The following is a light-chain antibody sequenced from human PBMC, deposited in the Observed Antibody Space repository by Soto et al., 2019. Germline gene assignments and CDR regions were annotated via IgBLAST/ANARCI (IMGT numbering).Light chain of an antibody. J-gene: IGLJ1*01. Sequence: QPASVSGSPGQSITISCTGTSSDVGGYDYVSWYQQQSGKAPKLIIYEVSSRPSGVSNRFSGSKSGNTASLTISGLQADDEADYYCDSFTSSRAYVFGVGTKLTVL. CDR3: DSFTSSRAYV. CDR1: SSDVGGYDY. V-gene: IGLV2-14*01. CDR2: EVS.